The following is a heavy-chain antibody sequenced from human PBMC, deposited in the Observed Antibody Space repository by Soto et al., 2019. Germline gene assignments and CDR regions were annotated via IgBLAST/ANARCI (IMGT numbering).Heavy chain of an antibody. D-gene: IGHD6-13*01. Sequence: GGSLRLSCAASGLTFSSYAMHWVRQAPVKGLEWVAVISYDGSNKYYADSVKGRFTISRDNSKNTLYLQMNSLRAEDTAVYYCARVPEYSSSWYWFLDYWGQGTLVTVSS. J-gene: IGHJ4*02. CDR1: GLTFSSYA. CDR2: ISYDGSNK. CDR3: ARVPEYSSSWYWFLDY. V-gene: IGHV3-30-3*01.